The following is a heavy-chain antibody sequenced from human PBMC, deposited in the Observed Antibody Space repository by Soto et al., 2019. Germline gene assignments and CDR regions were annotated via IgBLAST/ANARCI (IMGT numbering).Heavy chain of an antibody. J-gene: IGHJ6*02. D-gene: IGHD3-16*02. CDR3: AXVSRLGELSYYYYGMDV. Sequence: SETLSLTCTVSGGSISSGGHYWSWIRQHPVKGLEWIGYIYYSVSTHYNPSLKSRVNISVDTPKNQFSLKMSSVTAADTAVYYCAXVSRLGELSYYYYGMDVWGQGTTVTVSS. CDR1: GGSISSGGHY. CDR2: IYYSVST. V-gene: IGHV4-31*03.